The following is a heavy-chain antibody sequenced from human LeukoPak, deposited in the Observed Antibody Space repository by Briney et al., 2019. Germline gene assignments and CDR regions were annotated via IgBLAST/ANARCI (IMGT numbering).Heavy chain of an antibody. Sequence: TSETLSLTCTVSGGSISSGGYSWSWIRQPPGKGLEWIGYIYYSGSTYYNPSLKSRVTISVDTSKNQFSLKLSSVTAADTAVYYCARVYSDRNYYYYYYMDVWGKGTTVTVSS. CDR2: IYYSGST. CDR3: ARVYSDRNYYYYYYMDV. D-gene: IGHD4-17*01. J-gene: IGHJ6*03. CDR1: GGSISSGGYS. V-gene: IGHV4-30-4*07.